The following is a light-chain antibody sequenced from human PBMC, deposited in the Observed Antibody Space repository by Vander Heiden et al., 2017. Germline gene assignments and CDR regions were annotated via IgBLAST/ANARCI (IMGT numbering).Light chain of an antibody. V-gene: IGKV1-12*01. CDR2: AAS. CDR3: RQANSLPLT. CDR1: QGISNW. J-gene: IGKJ4*01. Sequence: DIQMTQSPSSVSAYVRDRVTITCRASQGISNWLAWYQQRPAKAPKLLTFAASSLQSGVPSRFSGSGSGTDFTLSISSLQPEDFATCYCRQANSLPLTFGGGTKVEIK.